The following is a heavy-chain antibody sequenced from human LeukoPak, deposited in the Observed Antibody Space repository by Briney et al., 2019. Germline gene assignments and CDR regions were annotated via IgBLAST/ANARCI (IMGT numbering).Heavy chain of an antibody. CDR3: ARGLGRQQLVSPFDY. CDR2: IYHSGTI. D-gene: IGHD6-13*01. V-gene: IGHV4-38-2*02. J-gene: IGHJ4*02. Sequence: PSETLSLTCTVSGYSISSGYYWGWIRQPPGKGLEWLASIYHSGTIYYNPSLKSRVAISVDTSKNQFSLKLTSVTAADTAVYYCARGLGRQQLVSPFDYWGQGTLVTVSS. CDR1: GYSISSGYY.